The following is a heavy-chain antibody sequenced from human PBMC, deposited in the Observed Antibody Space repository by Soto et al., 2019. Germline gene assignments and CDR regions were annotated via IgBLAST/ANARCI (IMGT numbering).Heavy chain of an antibody. J-gene: IGHJ4*02. D-gene: IGHD7-27*01. V-gene: IGHV1-18*01. CDR3: ARTGELGLDS. CDR2: ISAYSGKT. CDR1: GYTFSNYG. Sequence: QVHLVRSGAEVKKPGASVRVSCKASGYTFSNYGISWVRQAPGQGLEWMGWISAYSGKTNYAQSLQVRVTMTTDTSTNTAYMELRSLTSDDTAVYYCARTGELGLDSWGQGTLVTVSS.